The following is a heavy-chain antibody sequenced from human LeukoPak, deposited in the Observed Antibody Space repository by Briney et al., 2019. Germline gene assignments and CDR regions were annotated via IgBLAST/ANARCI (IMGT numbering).Heavy chain of an antibody. CDR3: ARVSRYYGSGSYNY. V-gene: IGHV3-48*03. Sequence: GGSLRLSCAASGFTFSSYEMNWVRQAPGKGLEWGSYISSSGSTIYYADSVKGRFTISRDNAKNSLYLQMNSLRAEDTAVYYCARVSRYYGSGSYNYWGQGTLVTVSS. D-gene: IGHD3-10*01. CDR2: ISSSGSTI. CDR1: GFTFSSYE. J-gene: IGHJ4*02.